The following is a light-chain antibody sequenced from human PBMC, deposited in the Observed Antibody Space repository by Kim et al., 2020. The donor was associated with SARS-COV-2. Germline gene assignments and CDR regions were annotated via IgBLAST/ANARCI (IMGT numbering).Light chain of an antibody. J-gene: IGLJ3*02. CDR3: LSWDPSLFIWV. V-gene: IGLV10-54*01. CDR2: RNR. CDR1: G. Sequence: GPAWLHQHQAHPPKPLSYRNRRRPSGFSDSFSAPRSGNPASLFITGLQPEEEADFYCLSWDPSLFIWVFGGGTKLTVL.